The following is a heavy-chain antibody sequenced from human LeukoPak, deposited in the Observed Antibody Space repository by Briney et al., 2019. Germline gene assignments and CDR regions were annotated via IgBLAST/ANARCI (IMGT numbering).Heavy chain of an antibody. J-gene: IGHJ6*03. CDR2: ISSSGSTI. D-gene: IGHD4-23*01. CDR3: AREMRWYYYYMDV. CDR1: GFTFSSYE. V-gene: IGHV3-48*03. Sequence: GGSLRLSCAASGFTFSSYEMNWVRQAPGKGLEWVSYISSSGSTIYYADSVKGRFTISRDNAKNSRYLQMNSLRAEDTAVYYCAREMRWYYYYMDVWGKGTTVTISS.